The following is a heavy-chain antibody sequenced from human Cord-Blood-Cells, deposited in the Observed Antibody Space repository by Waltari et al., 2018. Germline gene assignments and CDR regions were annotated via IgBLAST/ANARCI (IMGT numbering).Heavy chain of an antibody. CDR3: ARYSSSSRGAFDI. D-gene: IGHD6-6*01. V-gene: IGHV4-39*01. J-gene: IGHJ3*02. CDR1: GGSISSSSYY. CDR2: IYYSGST. Sequence: QLQLQESGPGLVKPSETLSLTCTVSGGSISSSSYYWGWIRQPPGKGLEWIGSIYYSGSTYHNPSLKSRVTISVDTSKNQFSLKLSSVTAADTAVYYCARYSSSSRGAFDIWGQGTMVTVSS.